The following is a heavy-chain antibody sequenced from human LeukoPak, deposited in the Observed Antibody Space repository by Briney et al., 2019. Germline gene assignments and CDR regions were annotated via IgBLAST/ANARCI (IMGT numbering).Heavy chain of an antibody. CDR1: GGSIGITNY. V-gene: IGHV4-4*03. Sequence: PPGTLSLTCGASGGSIGITNYCSWVRQAPGKGLEWIGEISHGGTTNYNPSLRSRVAMSLDRANNQFSLSLTSVTVADTAVYYCTRESRPFCPFPDGGQGVLVTVSS. J-gene: IGHJ4*02. CDR2: ISHGGTT. CDR3: TRESRPFCPFPD. D-gene: IGHD2-2*01.